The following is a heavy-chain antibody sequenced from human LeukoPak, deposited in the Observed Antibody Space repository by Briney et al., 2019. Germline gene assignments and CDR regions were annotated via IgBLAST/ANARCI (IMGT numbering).Heavy chain of an antibody. CDR3: AKEGGGWYPLVDY. D-gene: IGHD6-19*01. CDR2: ISYDGSNK. J-gene: IGHJ4*02. V-gene: IGHV3-30*04. Sequence: GGSLRLSCAASGFTFSSYAMHWVRQAPGKGLEWVAVISYDGSNKYYADSVKGRFTISRDNSKNTLYLQMNSLRVDDTAVYYCAKEGGGWYPLVDYWGQGTLVTVSS. CDR1: GFTFSSYA.